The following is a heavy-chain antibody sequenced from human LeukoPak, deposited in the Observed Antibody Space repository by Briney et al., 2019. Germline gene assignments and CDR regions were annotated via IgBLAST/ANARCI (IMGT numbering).Heavy chain of an antibody. V-gene: IGHV1-69*05. Sequence: GASVKVSCKASGGTFSSYAISWVRQAPGQGLEWMGGIIPIFGTANYVQKFQGRVTITTDESTSTAYMELSSLRSEDTAVYYCARQQLVRSYYFDYWGQGTLVTVSS. J-gene: IGHJ4*02. CDR1: GGTFSSYA. CDR2: IIPIFGTA. CDR3: ARQQLVRSYYFDY. D-gene: IGHD6-6*01.